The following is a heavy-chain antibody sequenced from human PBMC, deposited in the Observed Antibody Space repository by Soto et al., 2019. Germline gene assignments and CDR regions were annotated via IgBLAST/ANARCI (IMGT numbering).Heavy chain of an antibody. CDR3: TRGILTGPSGHYYYMDV. CDR2: IRSKAYGGTT. D-gene: IGHD3-9*01. J-gene: IGHJ6*03. CDR1: GFTFGDYA. V-gene: IGHV3-49*03. Sequence: GSLRLSCTASGFTFGDYAMSWFRQAPGKGLEWVGFIRSKAYGGTTEYAASVKGRFTISRDDSKSIAYLQMNSLKTEDTAVYYCTRGILTGPSGHYYYMDVWGKGTTVTVSS.